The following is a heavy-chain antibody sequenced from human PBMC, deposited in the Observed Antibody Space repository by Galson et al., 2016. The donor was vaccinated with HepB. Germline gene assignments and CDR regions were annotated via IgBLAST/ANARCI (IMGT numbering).Heavy chain of an antibody. CDR1: GFAFSSYV. V-gene: IGHV3-47*02. D-gene: IGHD6-6*01. CDR2: IGTGGDT. J-gene: IGHJ4*01. CDR3: ARGGGIAARPGFGGLGEFDY. Sequence: SLRLSCAASGFAFSSYVLHWARRAPGKGPEWVSAIGTGGDTYYADSVMGRFTISRDNAKKSLYLQMNSLIAEDMAVYYCARGGGIAARPGFGGLGEFDYWGHGTLVTGSS.